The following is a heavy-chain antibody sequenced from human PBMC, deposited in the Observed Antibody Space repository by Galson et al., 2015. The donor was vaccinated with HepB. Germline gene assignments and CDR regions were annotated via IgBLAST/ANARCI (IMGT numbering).Heavy chain of an antibody. J-gene: IGHJ6*03. CDR1: GFTFSNAW. CDR3: TRDAPSGAASVRVGYYYMDV. D-gene: IGHD1-26*01. CDR2: IKSKTDGGTT. V-gene: IGHV3-15*07. Sequence: SLRLSCAASGFTFSNAWMNWVRQAPGKGLEWVGRIKSKTDGGTTDYAAPVKGRFTISRDDSKNTLYLQMNSLKTEDTAVYYCTRDAPSGAASVRVGYYYMDVWGKGTTVTVSS.